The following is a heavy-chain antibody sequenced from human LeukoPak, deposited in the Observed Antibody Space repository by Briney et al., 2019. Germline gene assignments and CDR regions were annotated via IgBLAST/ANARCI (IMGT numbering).Heavy chain of an antibody. V-gene: IGHV3-21*01. CDR1: GFTFSSYE. J-gene: IGHJ5*02. CDR2: ISSSSSYI. Sequence: GGSLRLSCAASGFTFSSYEMNWVRQAPGKGLEWVSSISSSSSYIYYADSVKGRFTISRDNAKNSLYLQMNSLRAEDTAVYYCAKSVIDVTTNWFDPWGQGTLVTVSS. D-gene: IGHD4-17*01. CDR3: AKSVIDVTTNWFDP.